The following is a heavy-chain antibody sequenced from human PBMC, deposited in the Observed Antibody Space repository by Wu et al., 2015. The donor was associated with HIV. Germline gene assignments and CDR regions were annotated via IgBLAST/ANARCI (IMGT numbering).Heavy chain of an antibody. Sequence: VQLLQSGAEVKKPGASVKVSCKTSGYTFSSYYMHWVRQAPGQGLEWMGWIIPGTGGTKYARNFQGRMTMTADTSTNTAYMDLIRLTSDDTAVYFCVGYSRGYNWFRNWGQGTLVTVLL. CDR2: IIPGTGGT. D-gene: IGHD5-24*01. V-gene: IGHV1-2*02. CDR3: VGYSRGYNWFRN. CDR1: GYTFSSYY. J-gene: IGHJ4*02.